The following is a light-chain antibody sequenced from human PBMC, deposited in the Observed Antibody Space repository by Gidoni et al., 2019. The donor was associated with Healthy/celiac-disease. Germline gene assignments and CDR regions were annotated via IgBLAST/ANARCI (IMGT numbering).Light chain of an antibody. V-gene: IGKV4-1*01. J-gene: IGKJ2*01. CDR1: QSVLYSSNNKNY. CDR3: QQYYSTPVT. CDR2: WAS. Sequence: DIVMTQSPYSLAVSLGERATINCKSSQSVLYSSNNKNYLAWYQQKPGQPPKLLIYWASTRESGVPDRFSGSGSGTDFTLTISSLQAEDVAVYYCQQYYSTPVTFGQGTELEIK.